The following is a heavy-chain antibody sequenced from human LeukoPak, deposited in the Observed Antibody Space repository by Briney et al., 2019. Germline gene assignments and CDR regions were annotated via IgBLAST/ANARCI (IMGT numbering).Heavy chain of an antibody. V-gene: IGHV3-11*03. Sequence: GGSLRLSCAASGFTFSDYSMNWIRQAPGKGLEWVSYITSSSSYTNYAGSVKGRFTVSRDNPKNSLYLQMDSLRAEDTALYYCATYSFDRGYYFDYWGQGTLVTVSS. CDR3: ATYSFDRGYYFDY. CDR1: GFTFSDYS. D-gene: IGHD3-22*01. J-gene: IGHJ4*02. CDR2: ITSSSSYT.